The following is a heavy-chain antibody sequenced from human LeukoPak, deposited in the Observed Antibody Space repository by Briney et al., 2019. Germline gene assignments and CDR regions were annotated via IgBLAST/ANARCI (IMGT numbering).Heavy chain of an antibody. CDR2: IYNSGST. CDR3: ARGLGDYVEDWYFDL. V-gene: IGHV4-59*01. J-gene: IGHJ2*01. Sequence: PSETLSLTCTVSGGSISSSYWSWIRQPPGKGLEWIGDIYNSGSTNYNPSLESRITISVDTSKNQFSLRLSSVTAADTAVYYCARGLGDYVEDWYFDLWGRGTLVTVSS. D-gene: IGHD4-17*01. CDR1: GGSISSSY.